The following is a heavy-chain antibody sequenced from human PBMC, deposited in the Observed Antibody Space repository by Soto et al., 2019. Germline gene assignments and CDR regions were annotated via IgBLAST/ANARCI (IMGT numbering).Heavy chain of an antibody. CDR3: ARDQGSSWYIYYYYGMDV. CDR2: ISAYNGNT. Sequence: ASVKVSCKASGYTFTSYGISWVRRAPGQGLEWMGWISAYNGNTNYAQKLQGRVTMTTDTSTSTAYMELRSLRSDDTAVYYCARDQGSSWYIYYYYGMDVWGQGTTVTVSS. D-gene: IGHD6-13*01. J-gene: IGHJ6*02. CDR1: GYTFTSYG. V-gene: IGHV1-18*04.